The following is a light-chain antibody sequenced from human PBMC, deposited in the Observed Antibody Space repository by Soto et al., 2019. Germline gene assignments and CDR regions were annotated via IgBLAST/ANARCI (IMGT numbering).Light chain of an antibody. J-gene: IGKJ2*01. CDR1: QSVSNN. CDR2: GAS. CDR3: QHYNNWPQYT. Sequence: EIVMTQSPATLSVSPGERATLSCRASQSVSNNFAWYQQKPGQAPRLLIYGASTRATGIPARFSGSGSGTEFTLTISSLQSEDFAVYYCQHYNNWPQYTFGQAPNVHIK. V-gene: IGKV3-15*01.